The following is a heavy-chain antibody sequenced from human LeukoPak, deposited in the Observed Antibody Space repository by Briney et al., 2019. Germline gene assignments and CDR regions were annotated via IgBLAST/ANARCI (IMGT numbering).Heavy chain of an antibody. CDR3: AIKNYYDSSGPFDY. Sequence: PGGSLRLSCAASGFTFDDYAMHWVRQAPGKGLEWVSGISWNSGSIGYADFVKGRFTISRDNAKNSLYLQMNSLRAEDTALYYCAIKNYYDSSGPFDYWGQGTLVTVSS. CDR2: ISWNSGSI. V-gene: IGHV3-9*01. J-gene: IGHJ4*02. D-gene: IGHD3-22*01. CDR1: GFTFDDYA.